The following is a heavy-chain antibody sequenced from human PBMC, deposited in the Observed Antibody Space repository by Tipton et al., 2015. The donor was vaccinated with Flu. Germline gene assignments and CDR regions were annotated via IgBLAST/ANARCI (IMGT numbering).Heavy chain of an antibody. V-gene: IGHV4-39*01. Sequence: PGLVKPSETLSLTCSVSGGSITSMSHYWGWIRQPPGKGLEWIGSVSYTGTTYHSPSLKSRVTISVDTSKNQFSLKVTSVTAADTALYYCGREYSDATDDAFDIWGRGTMVTVSS. J-gene: IGHJ3*02. CDR3: GREYSDATDDAFDI. D-gene: IGHD3-16*01. CDR2: VSYTGTT. CDR1: GGSITSMSHY.